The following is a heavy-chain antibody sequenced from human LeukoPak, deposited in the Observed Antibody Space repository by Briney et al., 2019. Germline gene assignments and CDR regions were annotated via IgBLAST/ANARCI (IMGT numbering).Heavy chain of an antibody. V-gene: IGHV3-30*04. J-gene: IGHJ4*02. CDR3: ARDRAWNYFDY. CDR1: GCTFSSYA. D-gene: IGHD3-3*01. CDR2: ISNDGSRK. Sequence: PGRSLRLSCAASGCTFSSYAMHWVRQAPGKGLEWVAIISNDGSRKYYAHSVEGRFTISRDNSKNTLYLQMDSLRAEDTAVYYCARDRAWNYFDYWGQGTLVTVSS.